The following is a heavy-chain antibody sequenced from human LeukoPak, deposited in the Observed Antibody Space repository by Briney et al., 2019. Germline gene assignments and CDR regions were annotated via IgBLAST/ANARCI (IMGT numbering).Heavy chain of an antibody. J-gene: IGHJ4*02. D-gene: IGHD1-14*01. CDR2: IYYSGST. Sequence: SETLSLTCTVSGGSISSGGYYWSWIRQRPGKGLEWIGYIYYSGSTYYNPSLKSRVTISVDTSKNQFSLKLSSVTAADTAVYYCARAIGSLAGFDYWGQGTLVTVSS. V-gene: IGHV4-31*03. CDR3: ARAIGSLAGFDY. CDR1: GGSISSGGYY.